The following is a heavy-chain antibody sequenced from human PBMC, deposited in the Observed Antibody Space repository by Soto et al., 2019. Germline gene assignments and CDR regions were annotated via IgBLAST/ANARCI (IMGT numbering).Heavy chain of an antibody. CDR3: AKDKMEQWLGGGYFEN. Sequence: EVQLLESGGGLVQPGGSLRLSCVASGFTFGDRAMGWVRQTPGRGLQWVAAIIGGPANRGYYTESVRGRFTISRDNSKSTLYLQMNSLRAGDTAVYYCAKDKMEQWLGGGYFENWGQGALVTVSS. V-gene: IGHV3-23*01. J-gene: IGHJ4*02. D-gene: IGHD6-19*01. CDR1: GFTFGDRA. CDR2: IIGGPANRG.